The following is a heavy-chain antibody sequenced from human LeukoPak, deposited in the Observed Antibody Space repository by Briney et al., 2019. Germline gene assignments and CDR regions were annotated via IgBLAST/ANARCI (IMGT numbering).Heavy chain of an antibody. CDR3: ASLPSRSSRRWLQLRVDY. CDR2: ISSSGSTI. Sequence: GGSLRLSCAASGFTFSSYEMNWVRQAPGKGLEWVSYISSSGSTIYYADSVKGRFTISRDNAKISLYLQMNSLRAEDTAVYYCASLPSRSSRRWLQLRVDYWGQGTLVTVSS. D-gene: IGHD5-24*01. V-gene: IGHV3-48*03. CDR1: GFTFSSYE. J-gene: IGHJ4*02.